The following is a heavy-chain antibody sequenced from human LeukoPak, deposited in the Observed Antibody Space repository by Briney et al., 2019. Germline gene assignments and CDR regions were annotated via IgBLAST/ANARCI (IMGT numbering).Heavy chain of an antibody. J-gene: IGHJ6*02. CDR1: GGSISSRSYY. Sequence: SETLSLTCTVSGGSISSRSYYWGWIRQPPGKGLEWIVSIYYSGSTFYNPSFTSRVTISVDTSKTQFSLTLSSVTAADTAVYYCARLVFGYYYYGMDVWGQGTTVTVSS. CDR2: IYYSGST. D-gene: IGHD3-10*01. CDR3: ARLVFGYYYYGMDV. V-gene: IGHV4-39*01.